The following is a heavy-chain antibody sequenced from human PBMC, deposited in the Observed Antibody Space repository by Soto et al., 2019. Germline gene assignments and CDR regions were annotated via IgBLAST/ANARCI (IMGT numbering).Heavy chain of an antibody. Sequence: QVQLVQSGAEEKKPGASVKVSCKSSGYTFTSYAMHWVRQAPGQRLECMGWINAGNGNTRYSQRFQGRVTITRDTSASTVYMELSSLRSEDTAVYYCARGGSGWPLDYWGQGTLVTVSS. CDR3: ARGGSGWPLDY. CDR2: INAGNGNT. CDR1: GYTFTSYA. D-gene: IGHD6-19*01. V-gene: IGHV1-3*05. J-gene: IGHJ4*02.